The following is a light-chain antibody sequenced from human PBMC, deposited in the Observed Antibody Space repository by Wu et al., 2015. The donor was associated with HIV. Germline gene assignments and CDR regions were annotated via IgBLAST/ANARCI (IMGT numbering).Light chain of an antibody. J-gene: IGKJ1*01. Sequence: EIVMTQSQVTLSVSPGERATLSCRTSQSVSINLAWYQQKPGQPPRLLIYGASTRATDIPARFSGSGSETDFTLTINNVQSEGAAVYYCQQYSNWPRTFGQGTKVEIK. CDR3: QQYSNWPRT. CDR2: GAS. V-gene: IGKV3-15*01. CDR1: QSVSIN.